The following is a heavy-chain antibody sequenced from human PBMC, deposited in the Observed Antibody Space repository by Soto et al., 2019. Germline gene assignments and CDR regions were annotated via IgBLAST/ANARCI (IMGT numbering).Heavy chain of an antibody. V-gene: IGHV4-31*03. Sequence: PSETLSLTCTVSGGSISSGGYYWSWIRQHPGKGLEWIGYIYYSGSTYYNPSLKSRVTISVDTSKNQFSLKLSSVTAADTAVYYCARSSGVAAARPFDYWGQGTLVTVPQ. CDR3: ARSSGVAAARPFDY. CDR2: IYYSGST. CDR1: GGSISSGGYY. J-gene: IGHJ4*02. D-gene: IGHD6-13*01.